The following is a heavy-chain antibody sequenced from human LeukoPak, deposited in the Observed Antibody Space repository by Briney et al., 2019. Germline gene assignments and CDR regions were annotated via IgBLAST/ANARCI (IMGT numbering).Heavy chain of an antibody. CDR3: AKDRRLWFGQLLIDS. CDR2: VSSRGDAT. CDR1: GFTFSNYG. D-gene: IGHD3-10*01. J-gene: IGHJ4*02. V-gene: IGHV3-23*01. Sequence: GGSLRLSCTASGFTFSNYGMAWVRQAPGKGLEWLSVVSSRGDATYYADKAKGRFTISRDNSKNTVSLQMNNLRVDDTAAYYCAKDRRLWFGQLLIDSWGQGALVAVSS.